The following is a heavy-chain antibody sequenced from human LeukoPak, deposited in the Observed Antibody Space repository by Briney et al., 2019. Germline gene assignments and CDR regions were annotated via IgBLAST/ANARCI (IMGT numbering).Heavy chain of an antibody. CDR3: ASQGDSNTYYYMDY. Sequence: GEGLKISCWGSGGSFISYCITCVRQLPGKGREWRVRIDRSGSFINYSASFGGHVTTSADKYISTAYLQWSSLKASDTAMYYCASQGDSNTYYYMDYWGQGTLVTVSS. CDR2: IDRSGSFI. J-gene: IGHJ4*02. D-gene: IGHD2/OR15-2a*01. CDR1: GGSFISYC. V-gene: IGHV5-10-1*01.